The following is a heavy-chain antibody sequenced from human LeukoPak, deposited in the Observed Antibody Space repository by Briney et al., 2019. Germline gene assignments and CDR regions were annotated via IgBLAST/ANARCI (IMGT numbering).Heavy chain of an antibody. Sequence: GGSLRLSCAASGFTFSSYSMNWVRQAPGKGLELVSFISSSRSYIYYADSVKGRFTISRDNAKNSLYLQMNSLRAEDTAVYYCARDRKDGYNDYWGQGTLVTVSS. CDR2: ISSSRSYI. V-gene: IGHV3-21*01. J-gene: IGHJ4*02. CDR3: ARDRKDGYNDY. D-gene: IGHD5-24*01. CDR1: GFTFSSYS.